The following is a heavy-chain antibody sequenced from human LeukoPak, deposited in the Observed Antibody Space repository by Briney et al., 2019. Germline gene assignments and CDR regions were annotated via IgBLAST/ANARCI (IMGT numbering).Heavy chain of an antibody. CDR1: GFTFSSYA. CDR2: ISYDGSNK. D-gene: IGHD3-9*01. Sequence: GGSLRLSCAASGFTFSSYAMHWVRHAPGKGLEWVAVISYDGSNKYYADSVKGRFTISRDNSKNTLYLQVNSLRAEDTAVYYCARGTYYDILSGDANDAFDIWGQGTMVTVSS. V-gene: IGHV3-30*04. CDR3: ARGTYYDILSGDANDAFDI. J-gene: IGHJ3*02.